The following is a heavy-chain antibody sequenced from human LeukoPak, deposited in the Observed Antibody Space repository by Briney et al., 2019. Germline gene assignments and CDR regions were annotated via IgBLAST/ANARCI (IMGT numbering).Heavy chain of an antibody. D-gene: IGHD3-22*01. Sequence: PGGSLRLSCAASGFTFSSYWMSWVRQAPGEGLEWVANIKQDGSEKYYVDSVKGRFTISRDNAKNSLYLQMNSLRAEDTAVYYCARDLYRIVVVPHYFDYWAQGTLVTVSS. CDR1: GFTFSSYW. V-gene: IGHV3-7*01. J-gene: IGHJ4*02. CDR2: IKQDGSEK. CDR3: ARDLYRIVVVPHYFDY.